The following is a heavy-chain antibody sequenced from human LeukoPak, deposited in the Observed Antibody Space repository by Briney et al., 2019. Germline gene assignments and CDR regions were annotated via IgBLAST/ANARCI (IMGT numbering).Heavy chain of an antibody. Sequence: PGGSLRLSCAASGFTVSSNYMSWIRQPPGKGLEWIGEINHSGSTNYNPSLKSRVTISVDTSKNQFSLKLSSVTAADAAVYYCASRTGGADYWGQGTLVTVSS. V-gene: IGHV4-34*08. CDR3: ASRTGGADY. J-gene: IGHJ4*02. D-gene: IGHD3-16*01. CDR2: INHSGST. CDR1: GFTVSSNY.